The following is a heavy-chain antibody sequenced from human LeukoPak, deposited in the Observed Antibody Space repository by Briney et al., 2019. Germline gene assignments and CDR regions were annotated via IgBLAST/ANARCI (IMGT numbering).Heavy chain of an antibody. CDR2: ISSSSSYI. CDR3: ARDLLPDDAFDI. V-gene: IGHV3-21*01. Sequence: GGSLRLSCAASGFTFSSYSMNWVRQAPGKGLEWVSSISSSSSYIYYADSVKGRFTISRDNAKNSLYLQTNSLRAEDTAVYYCARDLLPDDAFDIWGQGTMVTVSS. CDR1: GFTFSSYS. J-gene: IGHJ3*02.